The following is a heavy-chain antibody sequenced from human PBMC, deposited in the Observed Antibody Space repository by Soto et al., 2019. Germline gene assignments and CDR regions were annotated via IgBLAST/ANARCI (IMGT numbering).Heavy chain of an antibody. CDR3: ARATPLNCSGGSCYSVYVY. J-gene: IGHJ4*02. Sequence: SETLSLTCAVYGGSFSGYYWSWIRQPPGKGLEWIGEINHSGSTNYNPSLKSRVTISVDTSKNQFSLKLSSVTAADTAVYYCARATPLNCSGGSCYSVYVYWGQGTLVTVSS. V-gene: IGHV4-34*01. CDR1: GGSFSGYY. CDR2: INHSGST. D-gene: IGHD2-15*01.